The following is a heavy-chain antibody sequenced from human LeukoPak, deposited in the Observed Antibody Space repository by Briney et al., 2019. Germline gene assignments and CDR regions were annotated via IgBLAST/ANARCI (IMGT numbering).Heavy chain of an antibody. Sequence: ASVKVSCKASGYTFTSYGISWVRQAPGQGPEWMGWISAYNGNTNYAQKLQGRVTMTTDTSTSTAYMELRSLRSDDTAVYYCARISTPLYYYDSSGYSFDYWGQGTLVTVSS. CDR3: ARISTPLYYYDSSGYSFDY. CDR2: ISAYNGNT. J-gene: IGHJ4*02. V-gene: IGHV1-18*01. D-gene: IGHD3-22*01. CDR1: GYTFTSYG.